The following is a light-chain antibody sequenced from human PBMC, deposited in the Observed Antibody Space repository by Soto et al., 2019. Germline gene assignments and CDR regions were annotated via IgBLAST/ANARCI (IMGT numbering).Light chain of an antibody. CDR2: GAS. CDR1: QSIANN. CDR3: QQYNDWPPWT. Sequence: EIVMTQSPASLSASPGERITLSCKASQSIANNLAWHQQKPGQAPRLLMYGASTRAADIPARFSGSGSGTEFSLTISSLQSEDFAIYYCQQYNDWPPWTLGQGTKVEIK. V-gene: IGKV3-15*01. J-gene: IGKJ1*01.